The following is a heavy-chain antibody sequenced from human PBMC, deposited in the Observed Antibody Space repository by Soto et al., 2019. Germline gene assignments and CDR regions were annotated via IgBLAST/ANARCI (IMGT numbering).Heavy chain of an antibody. V-gene: IGHV4-34*01. J-gene: IGHJ4*02. CDR3: ARGNGIASRPADY. CDR1: GGSFSNYY. Sequence: SETLSLTCAVYGGSFSNYYWSWIRQPPGKGLEWIGEINQSGITNYDPSLKSRVTISEDASKNQFSLKLSSVTAADTAVYYCARGNGIASRPADYWGQGTLVTVSS. CDR2: INQSGIT. D-gene: IGHD6-13*01.